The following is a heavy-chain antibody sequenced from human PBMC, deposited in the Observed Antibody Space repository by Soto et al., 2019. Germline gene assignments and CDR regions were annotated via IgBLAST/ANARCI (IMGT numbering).Heavy chain of an antibody. Sequence: GRSLRLSCAAYGFTFTSYTMNWVRQAPGKGLEWVSFISYGSDYIYYADSVKGRFTVSRDNAKNSQYLQMNSLRAEDTAIYYGARDYDSTGRFDYWGQGVGVTVAS. D-gene: IGHD3-22*01. CDR1: GFTFTSYT. CDR2: ISYGSDYI. V-gene: IGHV3-21*01. CDR3: ARDYDSTGRFDY. J-gene: IGHJ4*02.